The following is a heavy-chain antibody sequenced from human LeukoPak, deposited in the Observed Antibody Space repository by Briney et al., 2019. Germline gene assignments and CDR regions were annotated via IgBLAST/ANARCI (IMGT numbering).Heavy chain of an antibody. J-gene: IGHJ4*02. V-gene: IGHV4-61*02. CDR3: ARDLRSSGWYYFDY. D-gene: IGHD6-19*01. CDR2: IYTSGST. Sequence: PSETLSLTCTVSGGSISSDNYYWSWIRQPAGKGLEWIGRIYTSGSTNYNPSLKSRVTISVDTSKNQFSLKLSSVTAADTAMYYCARDLRSSGWYYFDYWGQGTLVTVSS. CDR1: GGSISSDNYY.